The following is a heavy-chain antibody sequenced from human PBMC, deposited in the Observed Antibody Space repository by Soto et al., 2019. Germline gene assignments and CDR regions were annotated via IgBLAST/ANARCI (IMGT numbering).Heavy chain of an antibody. CDR2: INPNSGDT. Sequence: QVQLVQSGAEVKKSGASVKVSCKASGYTFTGYYMHWVRQAPGPGLEWMGWINPNSGDTNYAQKFQGRVTMTRDTSISTAYMELSRLRSDDTAVYYCAREPSELAAAFDIWGQGTMVTVSS. CDR3: AREPSELAAAFDI. V-gene: IGHV1-2*02. J-gene: IGHJ3*02. D-gene: IGHD1-1*01. CDR1: GYTFTGYY.